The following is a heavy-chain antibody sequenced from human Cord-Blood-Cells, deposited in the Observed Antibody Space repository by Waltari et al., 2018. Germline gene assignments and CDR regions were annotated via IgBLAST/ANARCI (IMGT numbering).Heavy chain of an antibody. CDR1: GGSISSGDYY. Sequence: QVQLQESGPGLVKPSQTLSLTCTVSGGSISSGDYYWSWIRQPPGKGLEWIGYIYYSGSTYYNPSLKRRVTISVDTSKNQFSLKLSSVTAADTAVYYCAGGCSSTSCYNWFDPWGQGTLVTVSS. D-gene: IGHD2-2*01. V-gene: IGHV4-30-4*08. CDR3: AGGCSSTSCYNWFDP. CDR2: IYYSGST. J-gene: IGHJ5*02.